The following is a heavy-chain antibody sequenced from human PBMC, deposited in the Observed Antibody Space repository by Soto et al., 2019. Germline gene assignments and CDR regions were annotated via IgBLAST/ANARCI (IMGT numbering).Heavy chain of an antibody. CDR2: IIPIFGTA. CDR3: ARSEDCSSTSCYDRNAFDM. CDR1: GGTFSSYA. V-gene: IGHV1-69*06. Sequence: ASVKVSCKASGGTFSSYAISWVRQAPGQGLEWMGGIIPIFGTANYAQKFQGRVTITADKSTSTAYMELSSLRSEDTAVYYCARSEDCSSTSCYDRNAFDMWGQGTMVTVSS. J-gene: IGHJ3*02. D-gene: IGHD2-2*01.